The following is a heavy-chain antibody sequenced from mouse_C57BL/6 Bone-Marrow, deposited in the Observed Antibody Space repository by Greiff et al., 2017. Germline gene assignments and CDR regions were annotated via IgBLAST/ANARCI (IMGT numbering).Heavy chain of an antibody. CDR1: GYAFSSSW. J-gene: IGHJ4*01. D-gene: IGHD2-10*01. Sequence: QVQLQQSGPELVKPGASVKISCKASGYAFSSSWMNWVKQRPGKGLEWIGRIYPGDGDTNYNGKFKGKATLTADKSSSTAYMQLSSLTSEDSAVYFGATDGAYYGNPYCAMDYWGKGTSVTVSS. CDR2: IYPGDGDT. CDR3: ATDGAYYGNPYCAMDY. V-gene: IGHV1-82*01.